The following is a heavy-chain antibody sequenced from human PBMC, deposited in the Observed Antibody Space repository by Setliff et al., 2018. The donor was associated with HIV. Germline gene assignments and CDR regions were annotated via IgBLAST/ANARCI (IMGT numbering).Heavy chain of an antibody. J-gene: IGHJ2*01. Sequence: SETLSLTCTVSGGSISSGDYYWSWIRQLPGKGLEWIGYMYYNGSTYSNPSLKSRVTVSQDTSKNQFSLKLSSVTAADTAVYFCARVSTWIQLPYWHFDLWGRGTLVTVSS. D-gene: IGHD5-18*01. CDR2: MYYNGST. CDR3: ARVSTWIQLPYWHFDL. V-gene: IGHV4-30-4*01. CDR1: GGSISSGDYY.